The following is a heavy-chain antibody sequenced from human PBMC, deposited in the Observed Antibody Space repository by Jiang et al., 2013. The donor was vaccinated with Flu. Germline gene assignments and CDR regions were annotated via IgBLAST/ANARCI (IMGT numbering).Heavy chain of an antibody. CDR1: GDSVSSDSAA. CDR3: VRGSPHYYAMDV. Sequence: SQTLSLTCAISGDSVSSDSAAWNWVRQSPSRGLEWLGRTYYGSQWYNEYATSVQSRITIKPDTSKNQFSLQLNSVTPEDTAVYYCVRGSPHYYAMDVWDQGPRSPSP. J-gene: IGHJ6*02. CDR2: TYYGSQWYN. V-gene: IGHV6-1*01.